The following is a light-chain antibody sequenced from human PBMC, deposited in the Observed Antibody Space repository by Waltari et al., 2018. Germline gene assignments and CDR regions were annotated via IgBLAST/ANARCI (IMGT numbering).Light chain of an antibody. J-gene: IGKJ4*01. CDR1: QGLSSY. CDR2: AAS. CDR3: QQYYSFPFL. V-gene: IGKV1-8*01. Sequence: AIRIPQSPSSVSASTGDRVTITCRASQGLSSYLAWYQQKPGKAPKLLIYAASALQNGVPSRFSGSVSGTDFTLTISCLQSEDFATYYGQQYYSFPFLFGGGTKVEIK.